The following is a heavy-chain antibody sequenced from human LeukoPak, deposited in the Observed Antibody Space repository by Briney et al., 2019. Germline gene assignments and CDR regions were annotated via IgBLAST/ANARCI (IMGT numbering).Heavy chain of an antibody. V-gene: IGHV3-21*01. Sequence: PGGSLRLSCAASGFTFTSHSMNWVRQAPGKGLEWVSSIGSRSTSIYYADSVKGRFTISRDNAKHSLYLQMNSLRAEDTAVYYCARESSESFDIWGRGTMVTVSS. J-gene: IGHJ3*02. CDR3: ARESSESFDI. CDR2: IGSRSTSI. CDR1: GFTFTSHS. D-gene: IGHD6-25*01.